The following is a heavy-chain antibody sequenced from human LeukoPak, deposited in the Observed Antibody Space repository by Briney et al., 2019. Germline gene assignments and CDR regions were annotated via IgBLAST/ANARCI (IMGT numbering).Heavy chain of an antibody. CDR2: IRYDAANQ. CDR3: AKDIAVSVSSFVY. CDR1: GLDSSNND. Sequence: GGSLSLSCSASGLDSSNNDWHWVRQAPGKGLEWVAFIRYDAANQYYADSVKGRFTISRDNSKNTLYLEMDSLRSEDTAIYHCAKDIAVSVSSFVYSGERAPVTVTS. J-gene: IGHJ4*02. V-gene: IGHV3-30*02. D-gene: IGHD6-19*01.